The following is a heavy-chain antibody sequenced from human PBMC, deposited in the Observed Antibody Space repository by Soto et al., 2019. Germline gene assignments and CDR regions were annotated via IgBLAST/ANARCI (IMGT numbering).Heavy chain of an antibody. D-gene: IGHD2-15*01. J-gene: IGHJ5*02. V-gene: IGHV1-69*01. CDR1: GGTFSSYA. CDR3: AREGSGEPYSGWFDP. Sequence: QVQLVQSGAEVKKPGSSVKVSCKASGGTFSSYAISWVRQAPRQGLEWMGGIIPIFGTANYAQKFQGRVTITADESTSTAYMELSSLRSEDTAVYYCAREGSGEPYSGWFDPWGQGTLVTVSS. CDR2: IIPIFGTA.